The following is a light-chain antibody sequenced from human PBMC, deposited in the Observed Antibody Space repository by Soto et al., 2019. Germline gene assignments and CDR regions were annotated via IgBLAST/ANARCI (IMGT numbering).Light chain of an antibody. Sequence: EIVLTQSPGTLSLSPGDRAALSCRTTQILNGGSLAWYQVKPGQAPRLLMYDSSIRAAGVPNRFSGSGSGTDFTLTISRLEIEDFAVYYCQLYGSSPELTFGGGTKV. J-gene: IGKJ4*01. CDR1: QILNGGS. CDR2: DSS. CDR3: QLYGSSPELT. V-gene: IGKV3-20*01.